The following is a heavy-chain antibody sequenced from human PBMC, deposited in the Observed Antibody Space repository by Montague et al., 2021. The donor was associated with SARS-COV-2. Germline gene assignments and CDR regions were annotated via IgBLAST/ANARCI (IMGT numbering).Heavy chain of an antibody. CDR3: ARDSSSFPLPGSAWFDH. Sequence: SLRLSCAASGFTFSSYEMNWVRQAPGKGLEWVSYISSSGSTIYYADSVKGRFTISRDNAKNSLYLQMNSLRAEDTAVYYCARDSSSFPLPGSAWFDHWGQGTLVTVSP. CDR2: ISSSGSTI. D-gene: IGHD6-13*01. J-gene: IGHJ5*02. V-gene: IGHV3-48*03. CDR1: GFTFSSYE.